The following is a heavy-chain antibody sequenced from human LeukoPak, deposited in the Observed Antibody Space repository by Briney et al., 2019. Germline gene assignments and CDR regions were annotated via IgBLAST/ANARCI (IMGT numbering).Heavy chain of an antibody. CDR3: ARDQAYCGGDCYFDF. CDR2: IYRSGST. J-gene: IGHJ4*02. D-gene: IGHD2-21*02. V-gene: IGHV4-38-2*02. Sequence: ASETLSLTCAVSDYSISIAYYWGWIRQPPGKGLEWIGSIYRSGSTDYNPSLKSRVTISVDTSKNQFSLKLRSVTAADAAVYYCARDQAYCGGDCYFDFWGQGTLVTVSS. CDR1: DYSISIAYY.